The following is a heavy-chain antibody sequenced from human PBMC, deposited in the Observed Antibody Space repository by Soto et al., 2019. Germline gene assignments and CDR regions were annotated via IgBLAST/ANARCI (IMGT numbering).Heavy chain of an antibody. J-gene: IGHJ4*02. V-gene: IGHV3-23*01. CDR3: ARRGSGSYYDY. CDR2: ISGSGDST. CDR1: GFTFSSYA. D-gene: IGHD1-26*01. Sequence: EVQLLEWGGGLVQPGGSLRLSCAASGFTFSSYAMRWVRQAPGKGLEWVSAISGSGDSTYYADSVKGRFTTSRDNSKNTLYLQMNSLRAEDTAVYYCARRGSGSYYDYWGQGTLVTVSS.